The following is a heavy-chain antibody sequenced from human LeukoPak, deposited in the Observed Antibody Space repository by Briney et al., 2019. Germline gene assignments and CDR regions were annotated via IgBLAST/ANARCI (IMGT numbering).Heavy chain of an antibody. J-gene: IGHJ6*02. CDR3: ARDLLGRSSGSSYYFGMDV. D-gene: IGHD2-15*01. V-gene: IGHV1-2*04. Sequence: GASVKVSCKASGYTFTDYYMHWVRQAPGQGLEWMGWINPNSGGTNYAQKFQGWVTMTRDTSISTAYMELSRLGSDDTAVYYCARDLLGRSSGSSYYFGMDVWGQGTTVTVSS. CDR2: INPNSGGT. CDR1: GYTFTDYY.